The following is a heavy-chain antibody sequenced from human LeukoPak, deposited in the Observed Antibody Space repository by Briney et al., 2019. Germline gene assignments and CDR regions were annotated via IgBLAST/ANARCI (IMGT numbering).Heavy chain of an antibody. V-gene: IGHV3-21*01. CDR2: ISSSSSYI. D-gene: IGHD3-10*01. Sequence: PGGSLRLSCAAFGFTFSSYSMNWVRQAPGKGLEWVSSISSSSSYIYYADSVKGRFTISRDNAKNSLYLQMNSLRAEDTAVYYCARDAYMVRGVIGSPDYWGQGTLVTVSS. CDR1: GFTFSSYS. J-gene: IGHJ4*02. CDR3: ARDAYMVRGVIGSPDY.